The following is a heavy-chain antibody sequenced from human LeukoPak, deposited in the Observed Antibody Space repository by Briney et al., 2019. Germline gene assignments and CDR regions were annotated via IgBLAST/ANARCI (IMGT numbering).Heavy chain of an antibody. D-gene: IGHD6-13*01. Sequence: GASVKVSCKPSGYTFTSYYMHWVRQAPGQGLEWMGIINPSGGSTSYAQKFQGRVTMTRDTSTSTVYMELSSLRSEDTAVYYCARSSSSWYGGDWDYYYGMDVWGQGTTVTVSS. CDR2: INPSGGST. J-gene: IGHJ6*02. CDR3: ARSSSSWYGGDWDYYYGMDV. V-gene: IGHV1-46*01. CDR1: GYTFTSYY.